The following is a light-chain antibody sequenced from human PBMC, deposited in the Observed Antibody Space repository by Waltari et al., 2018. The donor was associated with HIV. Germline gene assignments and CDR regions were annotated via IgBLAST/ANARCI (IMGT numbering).Light chain of an antibody. V-gene: IGLV1-47*01. CDR2: RSN. Sequence: QSVVTQPPSASGTPGQRVNISCSGSSSNIGSTYVYWYQQVPGTAPKVLIYRSNQRPSGVPDRFAGSKSGTSASLAISGLRSEDEADYYCAAWDDSLSGPVFGGGTKLTVL. CDR3: AAWDDSLSGPV. CDR1: SSNIGSTY. J-gene: IGLJ3*02.